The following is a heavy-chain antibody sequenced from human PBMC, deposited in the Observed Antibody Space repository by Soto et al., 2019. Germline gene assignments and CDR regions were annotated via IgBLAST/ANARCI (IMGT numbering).Heavy chain of an antibody. J-gene: IGHJ5*02. V-gene: IGHV4-39*01. CDR1: GGSISSSSYY. CDR3: ARGRGEFDA. Sequence: PSETLSLTCTVSGGSISSSSYYWGWIRQPPGKGLEWIGSIYYSGSTYYNPSLKSRVTISVDTSKNQFSLKLSSVTAADTAVYYCARGRGEFDAWGQGTPVTVSS. D-gene: IGHD2-21*01. CDR2: IYYSGST.